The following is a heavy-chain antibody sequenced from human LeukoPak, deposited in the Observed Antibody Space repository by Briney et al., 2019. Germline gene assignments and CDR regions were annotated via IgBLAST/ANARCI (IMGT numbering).Heavy chain of an antibody. Sequence: SETLSLTCTVSGVSISSSSYYWGRIRQPPGKGLDWTGSIYYSGSSYYNPSLKSRATISVDPSKNQFSHKLSSVTAANTVCLFCARPGIGVAGTEGGDAFDIWGRGRMVSVCS. J-gene: IGHJ3*02. CDR3: ARPGIGVAGTEGGDAFDI. CDR2: IYYSGSS. CDR1: GVSISSSSYY. D-gene: IGHD6-19*01. V-gene: IGHV4-39*01.